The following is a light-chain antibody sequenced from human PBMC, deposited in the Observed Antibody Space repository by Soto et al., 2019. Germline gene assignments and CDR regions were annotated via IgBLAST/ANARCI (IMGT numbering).Light chain of an antibody. J-gene: IGKJ4*01. CDR2: AAS. V-gene: IGKV3-15*01. CDR1: QSVGSS. CDR3: QQYNNWPHLT. Sequence: EIVMTQSPATLSVSPGERATLSCRASQSVGSSLAWYQQKPGQTPRLLTYAASTRATGIPARFSGSGSGAEFTLTISSLQSEDFAVYYCQQYNNWPHLTFGGGTKVDIK.